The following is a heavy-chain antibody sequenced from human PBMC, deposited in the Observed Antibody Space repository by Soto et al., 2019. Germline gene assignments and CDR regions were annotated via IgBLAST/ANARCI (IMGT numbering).Heavy chain of an antibody. Sequence: SETLSLTCTVSGGSISLSSYYWGWIRQPPGKGLEWIGSIYYSGSTYYNPSLKSRVTISVDTSKNQFSLKLSSVTAADTAVYYCAGHSRIAVAGYYYYGMDVWGQGTTVTVSS. V-gene: IGHV4-39*01. D-gene: IGHD6-19*01. CDR1: GGSISLSSYY. CDR2: IYYSGST. J-gene: IGHJ6*02. CDR3: AGHSRIAVAGYYYYGMDV.